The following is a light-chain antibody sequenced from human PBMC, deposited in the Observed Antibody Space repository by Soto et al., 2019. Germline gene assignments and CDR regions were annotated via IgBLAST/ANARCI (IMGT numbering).Light chain of an antibody. J-gene: IGKJ2*01. CDR1: QSVTSNY. CDR3: QHYSSSLYT. Sequence: EIVLTQSPGTLSLSPGERATLSCRASQSVTSNYLAWYQQRPGQAPRLLIYNTFLRVTGIPDRFSGTGSGTDFTLAISRLEPEDFAVYYCQHYSSSLYTFGQGTKVEIK. V-gene: IGKV3-20*01. CDR2: NTF.